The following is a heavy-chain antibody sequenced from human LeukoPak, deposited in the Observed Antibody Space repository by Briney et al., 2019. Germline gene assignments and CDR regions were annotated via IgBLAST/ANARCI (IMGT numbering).Heavy chain of an antibody. D-gene: IGHD6-19*01. CDR2: IYYSGST. CDR3: ARVGSGWSFDY. CDR1: GDSISGNY. Sequence: PSETLSLTCTVSGDSISGNYWTWIRQPPGKGLEWIGYIYYSGSTNYNASLKSRVTISVDTSKNQFSLKVNSVTAADTAVYYCARVGSGWSFDYWGQGTLVTVSS. V-gene: IGHV4-59*12. J-gene: IGHJ4*02.